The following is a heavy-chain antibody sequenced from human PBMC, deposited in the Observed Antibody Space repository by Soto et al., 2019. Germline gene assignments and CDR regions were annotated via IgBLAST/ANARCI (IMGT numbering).Heavy chain of an antibody. Sequence: SETLSLTCTVSGGPISGYYWSWVRQPPGKGLEWIGYIHYSGSTKYNPPLKSRVTMSVDTSKNQFSLSLISLTAADTAVYYCARYTDTYYSYWGQRTPVTVSS. CDR1: GGPISGYY. CDR3: ARYTDTYYSY. V-gene: IGHV4-59*01. CDR2: IHYSGST. J-gene: IGHJ4*02. D-gene: IGHD1-26*01.